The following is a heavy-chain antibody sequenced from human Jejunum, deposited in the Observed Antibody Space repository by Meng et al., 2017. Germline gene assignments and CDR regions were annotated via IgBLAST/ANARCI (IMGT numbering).Heavy chain of an antibody. J-gene: IGHJ2*01. V-gene: IGHV4-4*02. CDR2: VYHSGST. D-gene: IGHD3-10*02. CDR1: GGSIESNNW. CDR3: ARADYVRYFDL. Sequence: QVPLRESGPGLVTPSETLSLTCAVSGGSIESNNWWTWIRQPPGQGLEWIGEVYHSGSTHYNPSLQSRVTISIDNSKNRFSLSLNSVTAAGTAIYYCARADYVRYFDLWGRGTLVTVSS.